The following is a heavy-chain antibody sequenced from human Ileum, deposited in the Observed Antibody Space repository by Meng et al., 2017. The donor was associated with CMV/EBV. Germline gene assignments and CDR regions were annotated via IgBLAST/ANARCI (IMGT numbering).Heavy chain of an antibody. CDR3: ARGDGEPTDY. V-gene: IGHV1-2*02. CDR2: INTDRGNT. CDR1: GYNFTAFW. J-gene: IGHJ4*02. Sequence: SCKASGYNFTAFWIHWVRQAPGQGIEWMGWINTDRGNTNSAQKFQGRVTLTRDTSISTVYMELHSLRSDDTAVYYCARGDGEPTDYWGQGTLVTVSS. D-gene: IGHD3-10*01.